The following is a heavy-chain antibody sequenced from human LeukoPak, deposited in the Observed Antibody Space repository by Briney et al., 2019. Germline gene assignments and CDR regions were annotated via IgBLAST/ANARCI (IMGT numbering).Heavy chain of an antibody. CDR3: AKEGSSWYVGYFDY. Sequence: PGGSLRLSCAASGITFSTYAMSWVRQVPGKGLEWVSAISGSGGSTSYADSVRGRFTISRDNSKNTMYLQMNSLRAEDTAVYYCAKEGSSWYVGYFDYWGQGTLVTVSS. CDR2: ISGSGGST. J-gene: IGHJ4*02. CDR1: GITFSTYA. V-gene: IGHV3-23*01. D-gene: IGHD6-13*01.